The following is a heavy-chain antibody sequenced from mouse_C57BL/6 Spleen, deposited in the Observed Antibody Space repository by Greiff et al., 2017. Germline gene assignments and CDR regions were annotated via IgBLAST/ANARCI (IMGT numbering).Heavy chain of an antibody. V-gene: IGHV1-55*01. J-gene: IGHJ4*01. D-gene: IGHD2-2*01. CDR3: ARADGYDYAMDY. Sequence: QVQLKQPGAELVKPGASVKMSCKASGYTFTSYWITWVKQRPGQGLEWIGDIYPGSGSTNYNEKFKSKATLTVDTSSSTAYMQLSSLTSEDSAVYYCARADGYDYAMDYWGQGTSVTVSS. CDR1: GYTFTSYW. CDR2: IYPGSGST.